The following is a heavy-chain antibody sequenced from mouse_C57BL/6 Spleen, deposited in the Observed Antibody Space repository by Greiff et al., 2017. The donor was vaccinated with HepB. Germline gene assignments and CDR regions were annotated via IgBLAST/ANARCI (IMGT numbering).Heavy chain of an antibody. D-gene: IGHD2-4*01. J-gene: IGHJ2*01. V-gene: IGHV14-4*01. CDR2: IDPENGDT. Sequence: EVQLQQSGAELVRPGASVKLSCTASGFNIKDDYMHWVKQRPEQGLEWIGWIDPENGDTEYASKFQGKATITADTSSNTAYLQLSSLTSEDTAVYYCTTRLRLLLDYWGQGTTLTVSS. CDR3: TTRLRLLLDY. CDR1: GFNIKDDY.